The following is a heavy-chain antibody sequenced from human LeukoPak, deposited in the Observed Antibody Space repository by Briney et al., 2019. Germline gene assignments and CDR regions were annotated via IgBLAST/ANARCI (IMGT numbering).Heavy chain of an antibody. Sequence: GGSLRLSCAASGFTFSSYGMHWVRQAPGKGLEWVSSISSSNSYIYYADSMKGRLTVSRDNAKNALYLQMNSLRAEDTAVYYCARGGLELDYWGQGTLVTVSS. D-gene: IGHD1-7*01. V-gene: IGHV3-21*01. CDR3: ARGGLELDY. CDR1: GFTFSSYG. CDR2: ISSSNSYI. J-gene: IGHJ4*02.